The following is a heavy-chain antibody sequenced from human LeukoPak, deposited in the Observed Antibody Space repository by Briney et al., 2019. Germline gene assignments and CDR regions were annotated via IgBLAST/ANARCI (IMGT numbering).Heavy chain of an antibody. CDR3: ARVAPNRRYCSGGSCLNYFDY. J-gene: IGHJ4*02. Sequence: ASVKVSCKASGYTFTSYGISWVRQAPGQGLEWMGWISGYNGHTNYAQKLQGRVTMTTDTSTNTAYMELRSLRSDDTAVYYCARVAPNRRYCSGGSCLNYFDYWGQGTLVTVSS. CDR2: ISGYNGHT. V-gene: IGHV1-18*01. D-gene: IGHD2-15*01. CDR1: GYTFTSYG.